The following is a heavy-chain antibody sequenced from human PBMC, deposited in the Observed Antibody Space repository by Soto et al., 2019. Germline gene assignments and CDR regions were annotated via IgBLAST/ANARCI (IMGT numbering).Heavy chain of an antibody. D-gene: IGHD3-22*01. J-gene: IGHJ5*02. V-gene: IGHV1-8*01. CDR1: GYTFTSYD. Sequence: QVQLVQSGAEVKKPGASVKVSCKASGYTFTSYDINWVRQATGQGLEWMGWMNPNSGNTGYAQKFQGRVTMNRNTSISTAYMELSSLRSEDTAVYYCARMYYYDSSGYPNWFDPWGQGTLVTVSS. CDR3: ARMYYYDSSGYPNWFDP. CDR2: MNPNSGNT.